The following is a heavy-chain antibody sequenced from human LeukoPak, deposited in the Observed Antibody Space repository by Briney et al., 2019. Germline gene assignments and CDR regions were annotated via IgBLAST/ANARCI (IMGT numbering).Heavy chain of an antibody. CDR2: IYYSGST. V-gene: IGHV4-39*07. J-gene: IGHJ5*02. CDR3: ARGPYSSLGDWFDP. CDR1: GGSISSSSYY. D-gene: IGHD6-19*01. Sequence: SETLSLTCTVSGGSISSSSYYWGWIRQPPGKGLEWIGSIYYSGSTYYNPSLKSRVTISVDTSKNQFSLKLSSVTAADTAVYYCARGPYSSLGDWFDPWGQGTLVTVSS.